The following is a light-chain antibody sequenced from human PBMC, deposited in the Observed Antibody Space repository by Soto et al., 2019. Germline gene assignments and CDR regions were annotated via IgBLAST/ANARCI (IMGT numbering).Light chain of an antibody. CDR3: ISYAGSSIWV. CDR2: DVS. V-gene: IGLV2-8*01. Sequence: QSALTQPPSASGSPGQSVTISCTGTSSDVGTYNYVSWYQQHPAKAPKLMIYDVSKRPSGVPDRFSGSKSGNTASLTVSGLQAEDEADYYCISYAGSSIWVFGGGTKLTVL. CDR1: SSDVGTYNY. J-gene: IGLJ3*02.